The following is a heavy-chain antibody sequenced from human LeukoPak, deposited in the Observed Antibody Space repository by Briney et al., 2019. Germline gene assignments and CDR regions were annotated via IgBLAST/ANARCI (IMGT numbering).Heavy chain of an antibody. CDR1: GYTFSSYA. CDR3: AKDFFCSGGSCYVY. J-gene: IGHJ4*02. D-gene: IGHD2-15*01. V-gene: IGHV3-23*01. Sequence: GGSLRLSCAASGYTFSSYAMSWVRQAPGKGLEWVSAISGSGGSTYYADSVKGRFTISRDNSKNTLYLQMNSLRAEDTAVYYCAKDFFCSGGSCYVYWGQGTLVTVSS. CDR2: ISGSGGST.